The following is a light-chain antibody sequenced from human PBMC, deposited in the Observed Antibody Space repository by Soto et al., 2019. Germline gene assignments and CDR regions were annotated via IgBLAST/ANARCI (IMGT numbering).Light chain of an antibody. V-gene: IGKV1-9*01. J-gene: IGKJ4*01. CDR1: QGIGTA. CDR3: QQVNSFPFT. Sequence: DIQLTQSPSFLSASVGDRVAITCRASQGIGTALAWYQQKPGKPPKLLIFATSTLQSGVPSRFSGSGAGTDFTLTISNLQPEDFATFYCQQVNSFPFTFGGGTKWISN. CDR2: ATS.